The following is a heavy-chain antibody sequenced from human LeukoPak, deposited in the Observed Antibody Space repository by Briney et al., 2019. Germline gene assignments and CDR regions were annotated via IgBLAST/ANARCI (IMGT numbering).Heavy chain of an antibody. J-gene: IGHJ4*02. CDR1: GFTFSTYA. CDR3: AKDVANWGSVFDY. V-gene: IGHV3-23*01. CDR2: VSGSGDNT. Sequence: GGSLRLSCAASGFTFSTYAMSWVRQAPGKGLEWVSAVSGSGDNTYYADSVKGRFTISRDRSKSTLYLQMNSLRAEDTAVYYCAKDVANWGSVFDYWGQGTLVTVSS. D-gene: IGHD7-27*01.